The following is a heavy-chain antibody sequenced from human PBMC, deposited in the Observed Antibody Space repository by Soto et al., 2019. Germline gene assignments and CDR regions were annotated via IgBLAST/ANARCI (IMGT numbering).Heavy chain of an antibody. CDR3: VKGGRQWLVTSDFNY. CDR2: VSHDGRNT. V-gene: IGHV3-30*18. CDR1: GFTFSDYA. D-gene: IGHD6-19*01. Sequence: VQLVESGGGVVQPGRSLRLSCAASGFTFSDYAMHWVRQAPGKGLEWVAVVSHDGRNTHYADSVKGRFTISRDSSKNTGSLEMTSLRAEDTAVYYVVKGGRQWLVTSDFNYWGQGALVTVSS. J-gene: IGHJ4*02.